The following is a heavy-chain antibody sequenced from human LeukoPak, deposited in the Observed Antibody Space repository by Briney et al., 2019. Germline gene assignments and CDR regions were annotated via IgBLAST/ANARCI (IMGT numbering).Heavy chain of an antibody. D-gene: IGHD3-10*01. Sequence: GGSLRLSCAASGFTFSSYWMSWVRQAPGKGLEWVAYIKQDVTEKYYVDSVKGRFSISRDNAKNSLYLQMNSLRAEDTAVYYCARDHYGSGIGGYYFDYWGQGTLVTVSS. CDR1: GFTFSSYW. V-gene: IGHV3-7*01. CDR2: IKQDVTEK. CDR3: ARDHYGSGIGGYYFDY. J-gene: IGHJ4*02.